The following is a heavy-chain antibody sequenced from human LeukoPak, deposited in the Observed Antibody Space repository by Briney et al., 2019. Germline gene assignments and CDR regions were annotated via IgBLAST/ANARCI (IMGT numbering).Heavy chain of an antibody. D-gene: IGHD3-10*01. CDR1: GGSLSSYY. V-gene: IGHV4-59*08. CDR3: ARTPPRDYYGSGSFYYFDY. CDR2: IYYSGST. J-gene: IGHJ4*02. Sequence: SETLSLTCTVSGGSLSSYYWSWIRQPPGKGLEWIGDIYYSGSTNYNPSLKSRVTISVDTSKNQFSLKLSSVTASDTAVYYCARTPPRDYYGSGSFYYFDYWGQGTLVTVSS.